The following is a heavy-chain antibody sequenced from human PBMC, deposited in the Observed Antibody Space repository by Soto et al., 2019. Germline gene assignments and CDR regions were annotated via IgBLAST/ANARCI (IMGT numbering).Heavy chain of an antibody. Sequence: ASVKVSCKASGYTFTGYYMHLVRQAPGQGLEWMGWINPNSGGTNYAQKFQGWVTMTRDTSISTAYMELSRLRSDDTAVYYCARDLSPYYYDSSGPSPPLHYWGQGTLVTVSS. CDR3: ARDLSPYYYDSSGPSPPLHY. V-gene: IGHV1-2*04. CDR1: GYTFTGYY. J-gene: IGHJ4*02. D-gene: IGHD3-22*01. CDR2: INPNSGGT.